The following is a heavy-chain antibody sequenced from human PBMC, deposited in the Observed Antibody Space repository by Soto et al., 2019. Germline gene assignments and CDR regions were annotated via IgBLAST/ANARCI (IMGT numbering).Heavy chain of an antibody. CDR2: INAYNGNT. Sequence: ASVKVSCKASHYIFTSYGLTWVRRAPGQGLEWMGWINAYNGNTNYAQNFQGRLTMTTDTSTSTAYLEVRSLTSDDTAVYYCARSSSAAGTFDIWGQGTMVTVS. CDR1: HYIFTSYG. D-gene: IGHD2-2*01. J-gene: IGHJ3*02. CDR3: ARSSSAAGTFDI. V-gene: IGHV1-18*04.